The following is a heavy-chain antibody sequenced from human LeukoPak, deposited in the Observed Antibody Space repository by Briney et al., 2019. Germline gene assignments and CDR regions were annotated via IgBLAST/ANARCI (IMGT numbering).Heavy chain of an antibody. J-gene: IGHJ3*01. D-gene: IGHD1-14*01. CDR3: VRGTSHPV. V-gene: IGHV3-48*04. CDR1: GFTFSSYT. Sequence: GGSLRLSCATSGFTFSSYTMNWVRQAPGKGPEWISSILSDSATTIHYADSVKGQFTISRDNAKNSLYLQMNSLRVEDTAVYYCVRGTSHPVWGQGTTVTVSS. CDR2: ILSDSATTI.